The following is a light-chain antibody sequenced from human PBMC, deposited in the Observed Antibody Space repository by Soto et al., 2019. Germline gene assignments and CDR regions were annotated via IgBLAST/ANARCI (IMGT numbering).Light chain of an antibody. V-gene: IGLV1-40*01. CDR1: SSNIGAGYD. CDR2: GNS. J-gene: IGLJ2*01. CDR3: QSYDSSVV. Sequence: QSVLTQPPSVSGAPGQRVTISCTGSSSNIGAGYDVHWYQQLPGTAPKLLIYGNSNRPSGVPYRFSGSKSGTSASLAITGLQAEDEADYYCQSYDSSVVFGAGTKLTVL.